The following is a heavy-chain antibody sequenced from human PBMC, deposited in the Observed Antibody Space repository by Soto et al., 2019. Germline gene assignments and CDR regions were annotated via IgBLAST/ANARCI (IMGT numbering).Heavy chain of an antibody. V-gene: IGHV1-18*01. CDR1: GYIFTSYG. D-gene: IGHD6-19*01. CDR3: ARDLAVGLVDY. J-gene: IGHJ4*02. CDR2: ISAYNGNT. Sequence: QVQLVQSGAEVKKPGASVKVSCKASGYIFTSYGISWVRQAPGQGLEWMGWISAYNGNTKYAQKLQGRVTMTTDTSTSTAYIEVRSLRSDDTAVSYCARDLAVGLVDYWGQGTLVTVSS.